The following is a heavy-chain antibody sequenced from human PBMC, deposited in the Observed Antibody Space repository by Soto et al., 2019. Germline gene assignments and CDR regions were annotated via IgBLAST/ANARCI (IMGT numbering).Heavy chain of an antibody. Sequence: GSLRLSCAASGFTFSSYAMSWVRQAPGKGLEWVSAISGSGGSTYYADSVKGRFTISRDNSKNTLYLQMNSLRAEDTAVYYCANPMAPTVVSSDYYGMDVWGQGTTVTVSS. D-gene: IGHD4-17*01. CDR1: GFTFSSYA. CDR3: ANPMAPTVVSSDYYGMDV. V-gene: IGHV3-23*01. J-gene: IGHJ6*02. CDR2: ISGSGGST.